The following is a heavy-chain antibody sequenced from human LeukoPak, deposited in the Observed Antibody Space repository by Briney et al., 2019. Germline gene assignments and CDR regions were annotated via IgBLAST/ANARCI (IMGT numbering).Heavy chain of an antibody. CDR2: ISSSSSTI. D-gene: IGHD4-17*01. J-gene: IGHJ4*02. V-gene: IGHV3-48*01. CDR3: ARENGDYVFDY. Sequence: GGSLRLSCAASGFTFSSYSMNWVRQAPGKGLEWVSYISSSSSTIYYADSVKGRFTISRDNAKNSLYLQMNSLRAEDTAVYYCARENGDYVFDYWGQGTVVTVSS. CDR1: GFTFSSYS.